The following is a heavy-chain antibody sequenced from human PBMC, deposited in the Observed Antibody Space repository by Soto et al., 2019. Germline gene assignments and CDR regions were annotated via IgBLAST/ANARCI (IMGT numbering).Heavy chain of an antibody. Sequence: EVQLVESGGGLVKPGGSLRLSCAASGFTFSSYSMNWVRQAPGKGLEWVSSISSSSSYIYYADSVKGRFTISRDNAKNSLYLQMNSLRAEDTAVYYCARGRERSIAVAADYWGQGTLVTVSS. V-gene: IGHV3-21*01. CDR1: GFTFSSYS. CDR3: ARGRERSIAVAADY. J-gene: IGHJ4*02. D-gene: IGHD6-19*01. CDR2: ISSSSSYI.